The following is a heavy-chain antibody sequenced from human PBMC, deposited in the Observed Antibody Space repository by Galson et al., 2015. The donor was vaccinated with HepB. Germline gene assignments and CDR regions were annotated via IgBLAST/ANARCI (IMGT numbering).Heavy chain of an antibody. CDR3: ARDLGFGLDY. D-gene: IGHD3-16*01. J-gene: IGHJ4*02. V-gene: IGHV3-33*01. CDR2: IWYDGSIE. Sequence: SLRLSCGASGFTFSSYGMYWVRQAPGKGLEWVAVIWYDGSIEYYRDSVRGRFTVSRDNSRNTLYLQMSSLRAEDTAVYYCARDLGFGLDYWGQGTLVIVSS. CDR1: GFTFSSYG.